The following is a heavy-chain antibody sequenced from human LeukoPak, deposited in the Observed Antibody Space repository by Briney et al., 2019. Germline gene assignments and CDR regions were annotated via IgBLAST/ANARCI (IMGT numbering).Heavy chain of an antibody. J-gene: IGHJ6*02. Sequence: GGSLRLSCAASGFTVSSNYMSWVRQAPGKGLEWASVIYSGGSTYYADSVKGRFTISRHNSKNTLYLQMNSLRAEDTAVYYCARDRWPPLRGLYYYGMTSGAKGPRSPSP. V-gene: IGHV3-53*04. D-gene: IGHD3-10*01. CDR1: GFTVSSNY. CDR3: ARDRWPPLRGLYYYGMTS. CDR2: IYSGGST.